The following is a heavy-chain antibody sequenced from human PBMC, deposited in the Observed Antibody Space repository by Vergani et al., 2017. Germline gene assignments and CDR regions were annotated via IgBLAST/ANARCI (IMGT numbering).Heavy chain of an antibody. CDR3: ARGYLGRGSGSYGH. V-gene: IGHV4-34*01. Sequence: QVQLQQWGAGLLKPSETLSLTCAVYGGSFSGYYWSWIRQPPGKGLEWSGEINHSGSTNYNPSLKSRVTISVDTSKNQFSLKLSSVTAADTAVYYCARGYLGRGSGSYGHWGQGTLVTVSS. CDR2: INHSGST. D-gene: IGHD3-10*01. J-gene: IGHJ4*02. CDR1: GGSFSGYY.